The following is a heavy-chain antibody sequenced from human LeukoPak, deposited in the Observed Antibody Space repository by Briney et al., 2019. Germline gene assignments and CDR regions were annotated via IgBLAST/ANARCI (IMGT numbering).Heavy chain of an antibody. CDR2: VSASGPNT. CDR1: GFTFGSYA. V-gene: IGHV3-23*01. D-gene: IGHD3-10*01. J-gene: IGHJ4*02. Sequence: GGSLRLSCAASGFTFGSYAMGWVRQAPGKGLEWVSAVSASGPNTYYADSVKGRFTVSRDNSKNTLYLQMNSLRAEDTAVYYCARQYYGSGSFDSWGQGTLVTVSS. CDR3: ARQYYGSGSFDS.